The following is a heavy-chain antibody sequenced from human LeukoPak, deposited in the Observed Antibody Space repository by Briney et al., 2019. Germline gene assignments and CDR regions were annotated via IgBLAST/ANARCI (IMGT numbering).Heavy chain of an antibody. Sequence: SQTLSLTCTVSGGSISSGDYYWSWIRQPPGTGLEWIGYIYYSGSTYYNPSLKSRVTISVDTSKNQFSLKLSSVTAADTAVYYCARSDYYGSGSYFDYWGQGTLVTVSS. D-gene: IGHD3-10*01. CDR1: GGSISSGDYY. J-gene: IGHJ4*02. CDR2: IYYSGST. V-gene: IGHV4-30-4*08. CDR3: ARSDYYGSGSYFDY.